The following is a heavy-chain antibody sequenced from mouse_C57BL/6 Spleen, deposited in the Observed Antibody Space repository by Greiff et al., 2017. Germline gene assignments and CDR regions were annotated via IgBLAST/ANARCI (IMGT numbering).Heavy chain of an antibody. CDR3: ARQGGRDYYGSSFFDY. D-gene: IGHD1-1*01. Sequence: EVKLVESGGGLVKPGGSLKLSCAASGFTFSSYTMSWVRQTPEKRLEWVATISGGGGNTYYPDSVKGRFTISRDNAKNTLYLQMSSLRSEDTALYYCARQGGRDYYGSSFFDYWGQGTTLTVSS. CDR2: ISGGGGNT. J-gene: IGHJ2*01. CDR1: GFTFSSYT. V-gene: IGHV5-9*01.